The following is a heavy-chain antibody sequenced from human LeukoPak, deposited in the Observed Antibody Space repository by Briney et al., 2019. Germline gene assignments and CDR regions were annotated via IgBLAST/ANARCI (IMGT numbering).Heavy chain of an antibody. CDR1: GYTFTSYY. J-gene: IGHJ4*02. Sequence: ASVKVSCKASGYTFTSYYMHWVRQAPGQGLDGMGIINPRGGATTYTQKFQGRITMTTDTSTSAVYMELSSLRSDDTAVYYCVRGYADKGRRMDYWGQGTLVTVSS. V-gene: IGHV1-46*01. D-gene: IGHD2-2*01. CDR2: INPRGGAT. CDR3: VRGYADKGRRMDY.